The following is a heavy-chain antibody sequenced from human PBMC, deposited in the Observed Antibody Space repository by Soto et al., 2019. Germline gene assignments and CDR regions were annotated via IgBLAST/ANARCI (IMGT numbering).Heavy chain of an antibody. D-gene: IGHD3-22*01. V-gene: IGHV4-61*01. CDR1: GYSISSGFY. CDR2: IYYSGSA. J-gene: IGHJ4*02. CDR3: ARGNESGYYYFDY. Sequence: KTSETLSLTCAVSGYSISSGFYWSWIRQPPGKGLEWIGYIYYSGSANYNPSLKSRVTISVDTSKNQFSLKLSSVTAADTAVYYCARGNESGYYYFDYWGQGTLVTVSS.